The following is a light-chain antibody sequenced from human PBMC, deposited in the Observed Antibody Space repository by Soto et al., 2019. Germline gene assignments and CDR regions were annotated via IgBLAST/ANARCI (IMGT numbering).Light chain of an antibody. CDR1: QSVSSSY. CDR3: QQYGSSPMYT. J-gene: IGKJ2*01. CDR2: GAS. Sequence: ELVLTQSPGPLSLSPGERATLSCRASQSVSSSYLAWYQQKPGQAPRLLIYGASSRATGIPDRFCGSGSGTDFTLTISRLEPEDFAVYYCQQYGSSPMYTFGQGTKLEIK. V-gene: IGKV3-20*01.